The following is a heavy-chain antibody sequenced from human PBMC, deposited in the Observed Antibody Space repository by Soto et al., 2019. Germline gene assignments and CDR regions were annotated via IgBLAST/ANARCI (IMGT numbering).Heavy chain of an antibody. V-gene: IGHV5-10-1*01. CDR2: IDPSDSYT. D-gene: IGHD5-18*01. CDR1: GYSFTSYW. J-gene: IGHJ6*02. CDR3: AIHGFGYCYGGGGYYYYYGMDV. Sequence: PGESLKISCKGSGYSFTSYWISWVRHMPGKGLEWMGRIDPSDSYTNYSPSFQGHVNISAYKSISTAYLQWSSLKASDTAMYYCAIHGFGYCYGGGGYYYYYGMDVWGQGTTVTVSS.